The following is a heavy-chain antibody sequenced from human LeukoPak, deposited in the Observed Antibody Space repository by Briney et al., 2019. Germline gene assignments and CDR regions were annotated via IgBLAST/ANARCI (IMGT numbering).Heavy chain of an antibody. CDR1: GGSFSGYY. Sequence: SETLSLTCAVYGGSFSGYYWSWIRQPPGKGLEWIGEINHSGSTNYNPSLKSRVTISVDTSKNQFSLKLSSVTAADTAVYYCARARYCSGGSCYPVNWFDSWGQGTLVTVSS. J-gene: IGHJ5*01. CDR2: INHSGST. D-gene: IGHD2-15*01. CDR3: ARARYCSGGSCYPVNWFDS. V-gene: IGHV4-34*01.